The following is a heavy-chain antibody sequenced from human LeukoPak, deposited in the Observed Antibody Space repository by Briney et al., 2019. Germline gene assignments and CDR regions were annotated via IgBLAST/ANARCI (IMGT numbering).Heavy chain of an antibody. CDR2: INPNSGGI. J-gene: IGHJ5*02. Sequence: GASVKVSCKASGYTFTGYYMHWVRQAPGQGLEWMGWINPNSGGINYAQKFQGRVTMTRDTSIGTAYMELSRLRSDDTAVYYCARTFGVALGWFDPWGQGTLVTVSS. V-gene: IGHV1-2*02. D-gene: IGHD3-3*01. CDR3: ARTFGVALGWFDP. CDR1: GYTFTGYY.